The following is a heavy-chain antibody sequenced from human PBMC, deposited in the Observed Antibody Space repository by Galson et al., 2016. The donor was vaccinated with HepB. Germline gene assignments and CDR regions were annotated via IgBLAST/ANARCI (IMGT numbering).Heavy chain of an antibody. CDR3: ARIRGYSSSSGGLPSEASYYYGLDV. CDR1: GFALSTSGMC. Sequence: PALVKPTQTLTLTCTFSGFALSTSGMCVNWIRQPPGKALEWLARIDWDGDIYYSTSLKTRLTISKDTSKNQVVLTMTNMDPGDTATYYCARIRGYSSSSGGLPSEASYYYGLDVWGPGATVTVSS. CDR2: IDWDGDI. J-gene: IGHJ6*02. D-gene: IGHD6-13*01. V-gene: IGHV2-70*11.